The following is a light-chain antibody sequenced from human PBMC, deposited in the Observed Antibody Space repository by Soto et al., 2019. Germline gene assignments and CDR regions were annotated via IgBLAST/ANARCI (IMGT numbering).Light chain of an antibody. CDR2: EVS. J-gene: IGLJ1*01. V-gene: IGLV2-14*01. Sequence: QSALTQPASVSGSPGQSITISCTGTSSDVGGYNYVSWYQQHPGKAPKLMIYEVSKRPTGDSNRFAGSKSGNTASLTISGLRAVDEADDYCSSYTSSSTLYVFGTGTKVTVL. CDR3: SSYTSSSTLYV. CDR1: SSDVGGYNY.